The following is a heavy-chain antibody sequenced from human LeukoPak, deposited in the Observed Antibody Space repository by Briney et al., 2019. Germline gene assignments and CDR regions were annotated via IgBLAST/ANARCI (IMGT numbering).Heavy chain of an antibody. CDR1: GFTFSSYS. Sequence: GGSLRLSCAASGFTFSSYSMSWVRQAPGKGLEWVANIKQDGSEKYYVDSVKGRFTISRDNAKNSLYLQMNSLRAEDTAVYYCARIKYSYGIDYWGQGTLVTVSS. D-gene: IGHD3-10*01. CDR2: IKQDGSEK. J-gene: IGHJ4*02. V-gene: IGHV3-7*01. CDR3: ARIKYSYGIDY.